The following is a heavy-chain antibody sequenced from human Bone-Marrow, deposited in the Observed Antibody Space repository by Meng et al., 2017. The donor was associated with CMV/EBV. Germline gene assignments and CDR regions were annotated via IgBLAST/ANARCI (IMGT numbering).Heavy chain of an antibody. CDR2: IYYSGST. Sequence: ISSSSYYWGWIRQPPGKGLEWIGSIYYSGSTYYNPSLKSRVTISVDTSKNQFSLKLSSVTAADTAVYYCARYRNLHYGSHPKNNWFDPWGQGTLVTVSS. V-gene: IGHV4-39*01. D-gene: IGHD3-16*01. CDR1: ISSSSYY. J-gene: IGHJ5*02. CDR3: ARYRNLHYGSHPKNNWFDP.